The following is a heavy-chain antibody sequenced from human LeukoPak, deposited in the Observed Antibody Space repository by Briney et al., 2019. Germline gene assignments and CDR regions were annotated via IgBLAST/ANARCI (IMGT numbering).Heavy chain of an antibody. CDR2: IKQDGSEK. CDR1: GFTYSLIW. Sequence: GGSLRLSCAASGFTYSLIWMSWVRQAPGKGLEWVANIKQDGSEKYYVDSVKGRFTISRDNAERSLYLQMNSLRAEDTAVYYCARGFPSGDYGADWGQGTLVTVSS. V-gene: IGHV3-7*01. D-gene: IGHD4-17*01. CDR3: ARGFPSGDYGAD. J-gene: IGHJ4*02.